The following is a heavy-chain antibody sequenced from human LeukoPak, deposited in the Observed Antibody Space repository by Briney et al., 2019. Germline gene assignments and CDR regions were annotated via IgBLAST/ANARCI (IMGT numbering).Heavy chain of an antibody. CDR2: IKQDGSEK. Sequence: GGSLRLSCAASGIIITSYWMSWVRQTPGKGLEWVANIKQDGSEKNYVDSVKGRFTIFRDNARNSLYLQMNSLRAEDTAVYYCASHSYGYNHWGQGTLVIVSS. D-gene: IGHD3-16*01. J-gene: IGHJ5*02. CDR3: ASHSYGYNH. CDR1: GIIITSYW. V-gene: IGHV3-7*01.